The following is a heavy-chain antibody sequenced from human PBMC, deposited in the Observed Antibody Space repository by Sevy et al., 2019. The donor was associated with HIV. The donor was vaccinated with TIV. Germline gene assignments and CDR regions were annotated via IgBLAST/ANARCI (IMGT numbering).Heavy chain of an antibody. Sequence: GGSLRLSCAATGFTFSNYAMHWVRQAPGKGLEWVAIIWSDGAYQYHGDSVKGRFTISRDNSKNTLYLQMNNVRVEDTAVYYCSRGGYYYYNAAYYALDLWGQGTLVTVSS. CDR1: GFTFSNYA. CDR2: IWSDGAYQ. CDR3: SRGGYYYYNAAYYALDL. V-gene: IGHV3-33*01. D-gene: IGHD3-10*01. J-gene: IGHJ4*02.